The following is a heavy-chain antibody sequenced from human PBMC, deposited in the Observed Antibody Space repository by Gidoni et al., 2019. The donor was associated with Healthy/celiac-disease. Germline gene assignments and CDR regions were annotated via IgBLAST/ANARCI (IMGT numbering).Heavy chain of an antibody. CDR3: ARPHYDSSGYVYFDY. CDR1: GFSLSPSGGG. J-gene: IGHJ4*02. D-gene: IGHD3-22*01. Sequence: QITLTESGPTLVKPTQTLTLTCTFSGFSLSPSGGGVGWIRQPPGKALEWLALIYWNDDKRYSPSLKSRLTITKDTSKNQVVLTMTNMDPVDTATYYCARPHYDSSGYVYFDYWGQGTLVTVSS. CDR2: IYWNDDK. V-gene: IGHV2-5*01.